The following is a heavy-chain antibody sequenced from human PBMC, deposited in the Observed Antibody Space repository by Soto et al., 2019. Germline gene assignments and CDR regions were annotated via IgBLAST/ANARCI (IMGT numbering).Heavy chain of an antibody. Sequence: SETQSLTCTVSGGTIRSYYWSWIRQPPGKGLEWIGYIYYSGITNYNPSLKSRVTISVDTSKNQFSLKLSSVTAADTAVYYCARYKSNYYYGMDVWGQGTTVTVSS. CDR1: GGTIRSYY. CDR2: IYYSGIT. V-gene: IGHV4-59*01. D-gene: IGHD1-20*01. J-gene: IGHJ6*02. CDR3: ARYKSNYYYGMDV.